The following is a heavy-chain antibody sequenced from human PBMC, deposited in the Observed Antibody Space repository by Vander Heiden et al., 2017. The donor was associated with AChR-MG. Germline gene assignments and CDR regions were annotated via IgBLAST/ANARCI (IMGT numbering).Heavy chain of an antibody. D-gene: IGHD2-21*01. Sequence: EVQLVESGGGLVQPGGSRRLSCAASGFTCRHVWMSWLRQDPGKGLDWIGRIKSKIDGGAIDHAAPVKGRFIISRDDSKNTLYLQMNSLKTDDTAVYYCTTDTDCGVSYWGQGTLVTVSS. CDR1: GFTCRHVW. CDR2: IKSKIDGGAI. CDR3: TTDTDCGVSY. J-gene: IGHJ4*01. V-gene: IGHV3-15*01.